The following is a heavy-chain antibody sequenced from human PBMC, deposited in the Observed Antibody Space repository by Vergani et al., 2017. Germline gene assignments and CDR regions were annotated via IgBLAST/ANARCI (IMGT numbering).Heavy chain of an antibody. CDR2: LTASGSGI. CDR3: AKSGWLQHFGAHYFDS. V-gene: IGHV3-23*01. J-gene: IGHJ4*02. D-gene: IGHD5-24*01. CDR1: GFAFSRYA. Sequence: VQLLESGGRLVQPGGSLRLSCVASGFAFSRYAMSWVRQAPGTGLEWVSGLTASGSGISYADSVRGRFTISRDNSKNTLFLQMDSLRAEDTAVYYCAKSGWLQHFGAHYFDSWGQGILVTVSS.